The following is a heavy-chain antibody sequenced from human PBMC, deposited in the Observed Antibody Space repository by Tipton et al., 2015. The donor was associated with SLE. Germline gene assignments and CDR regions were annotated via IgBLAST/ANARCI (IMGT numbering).Heavy chain of an antibody. CDR1: GGSLSRYY. CDR3: ARTVVPAAMGAFDI. CDR2: IYFSGIT. Sequence: LRLSCTVSGGSLSRYYWSWIRQPAGKGLEYIGRIYFSGITHYNPSLKSRLTMSVDTSQNQFSLKLSSMTAADTAVYYCARTVVPAAMGAFDIWGQGTMVTVSS. D-gene: IGHD2-2*01. J-gene: IGHJ3*02. V-gene: IGHV4-4*07.